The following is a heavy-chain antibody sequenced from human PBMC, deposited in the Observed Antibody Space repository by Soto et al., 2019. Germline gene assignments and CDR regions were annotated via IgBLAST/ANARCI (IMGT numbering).Heavy chain of an antibody. CDR1: GYSISSRFD. V-gene: IGHV4-38-2*01. CDR3: AGDNNNLSWFDC. CDR2: VSHIGST. D-gene: IGHD1-1*01. J-gene: IGHJ5*01. Sequence: PSATLSLTCAVSGYSISSRFDWGWIRQPPGKGLEWIGSVSHIGSTYYNASLKSRVTISLATSGNQLSLKLNSLTAADTAGYYCAGDNNNLSWFDCWGQETLVTVSS.